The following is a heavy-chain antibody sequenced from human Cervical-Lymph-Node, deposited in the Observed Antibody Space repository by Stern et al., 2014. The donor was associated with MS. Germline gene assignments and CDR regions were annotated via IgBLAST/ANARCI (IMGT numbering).Heavy chain of an antibody. CDR2: INTETGNP. D-gene: IGHD3-22*01. Sequence: VQLVQSGSELKKPGASVEVSCTASGYTFNNNAVTWVRQAPGQGLEWMGWINTETGNPTYAQGFAGRLVFSLDTSVSTAYLQITSLKAEDTAVYYCARVSNSGYYGDHWGQGTLVTVSS. CDR1: GYTFNNNA. V-gene: IGHV7-4-1*02. J-gene: IGHJ4*02. CDR3: ARVSNSGYYGDH.